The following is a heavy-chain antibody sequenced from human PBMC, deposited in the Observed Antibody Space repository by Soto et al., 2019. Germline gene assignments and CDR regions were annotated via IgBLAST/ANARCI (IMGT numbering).Heavy chain of an antibody. CDR3: ARVTGHYYYGMDV. J-gene: IGHJ6*02. CDR1: GGSISSSNW. CDR2: IYHSGST. V-gene: IGHV4-4*02. D-gene: IGHD3-10*01. Sequence: QVQLQESGPGLVKPSGTLSLTCAVSGGSISSSNWWSWVRQPPGKGLEWIGEIYHSGSTNDNPSLKGRVTISVDKSKNHFSLKLSSVTAAATAGYYCARVTGHYYYGMDVWGQGTTVTVSS.